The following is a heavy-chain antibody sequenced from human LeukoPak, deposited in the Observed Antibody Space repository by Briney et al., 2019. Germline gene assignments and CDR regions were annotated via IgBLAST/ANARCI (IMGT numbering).Heavy chain of an antibody. CDR3: AKDTTRMRYDSSGWNYFDY. J-gene: IGHJ4*02. V-gene: IGHV4-59*12. CDR1: GGSISSNS. Sequence: PSETLSLTCTVSGGSISSNSWNWIRQPPGKGLEWIGDFYYSGSTNYNPSLKSRVTISVDTSKNQFSLKLSSVTAADTAVYYCAKDTTRMRYDSSGWNYFDYWGQGTLVTVSS. D-gene: IGHD3-22*01. CDR2: FYYSGST.